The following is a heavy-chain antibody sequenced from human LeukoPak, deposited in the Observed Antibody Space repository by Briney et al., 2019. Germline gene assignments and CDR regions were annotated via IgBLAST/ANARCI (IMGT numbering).Heavy chain of an antibody. Sequence: QSGGSLRLSCAASGFTFSSYWMSWVRQAPGKGLEWVANIKQDGSEKYYVDSVKGRFTISRDNAKNTLYLQMNSLRAEDTAVYYCAKNHGPRSSGWEIADYWGQGTLVTVSS. CDR2: IKQDGSEK. V-gene: IGHV3-7*03. CDR1: GFTFSSYW. D-gene: IGHD6-19*01. CDR3: AKNHGPRSSGWEIADY. J-gene: IGHJ4*02.